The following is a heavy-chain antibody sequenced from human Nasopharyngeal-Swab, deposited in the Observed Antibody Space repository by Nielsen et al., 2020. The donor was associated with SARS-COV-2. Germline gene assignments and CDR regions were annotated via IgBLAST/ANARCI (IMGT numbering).Heavy chain of an antibody. V-gene: IGHV1-18*01. J-gene: IGHJ6*02. CDR2: ISAYNGNT. Sequence: ASVKVSCKASGYTFTSYGISWVRQAPGQGLEGMGWISAYNGNTNYAQKLQGRVTMTTDTTTSTAYMELRSLRSDDTAVYYCAGYDILTGSMDVWGQGTTVTVSS. CDR3: AGYDILTGSMDV. CDR1: GYTFTSYG. D-gene: IGHD3-9*01.